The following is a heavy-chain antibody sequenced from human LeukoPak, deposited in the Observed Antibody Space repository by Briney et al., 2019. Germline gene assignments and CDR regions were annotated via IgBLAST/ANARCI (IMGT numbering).Heavy chain of an antibody. V-gene: IGHV1-69*13. CDR1: GGTFSSYA. CDR3: ARTTVTTESGFGY. Sequence: ASVKVSCKASGGTFSSYAICWVRRAPGQGLEWMGGIIPTFGTANYAQKFQGRVTITADESTSTAYMELSSLRSEDTAVYYCARTTVTTESGFGYWGQGTLVTVSS. J-gene: IGHJ4*02. CDR2: IIPTFGTA. D-gene: IGHD4-17*01.